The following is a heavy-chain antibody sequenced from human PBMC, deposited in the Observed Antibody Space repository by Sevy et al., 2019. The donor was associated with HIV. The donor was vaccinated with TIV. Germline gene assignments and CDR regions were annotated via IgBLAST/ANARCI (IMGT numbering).Heavy chain of an antibody. J-gene: IGHJ4*02. CDR2: INPDSDGP. V-gene: IGHV1-2*02. CDR1: GYTFTGYY. Sequence: ASVKVSCKASGYTFTGYYMHWVRQAPGQGLQWMGWINPDSDGPNYARKFQGRVTLTRDTSISTAYMELSRLKSDDTAVYYCVRDDRDGYFEYWGQGTLVTVSS. CDR3: VRDDRDGYFEY.